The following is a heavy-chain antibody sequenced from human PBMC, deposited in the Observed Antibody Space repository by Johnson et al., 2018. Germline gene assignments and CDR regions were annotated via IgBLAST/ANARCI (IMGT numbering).Heavy chain of an antibody. CDR3: AKGWSTVTTAHYGRDG. J-gene: IGHJ6*02. D-gene: IGHD4-17*01. Sequence: VQLVQSGGGLVKPGGSLRLSCAGSGFTFSSYSMNWVRQAPGKGLVWVSSISSSSSYIYYADSVKGRFTTSRDNPKNSLYLQMNSLRAEDTAVYYCAKGWSTVTTAHYGRDGWGQGTTVTVSS. V-gene: IGHV3-21*01. CDR1: GFTFSSYS. CDR2: ISSSSSYI.